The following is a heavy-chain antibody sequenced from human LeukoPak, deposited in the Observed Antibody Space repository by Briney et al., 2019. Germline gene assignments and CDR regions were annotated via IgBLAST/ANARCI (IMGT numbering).Heavy chain of an antibody. J-gene: IGHJ6*04. Sequence: SVKVSCKASGGTFSSYAISWVRQAPGQGLEWMGGIIPIFGTANYAQKFQGRVTITADKSTSTAYMELSSLRSEDTAVYYCARTVGDDYYYYYGMDVWGKGTTVTVSS. D-gene: IGHD2-21*01. CDR2: IIPIFGTA. V-gene: IGHV1-69*06. CDR1: GGTFSSYA. CDR3: ARTVGDDYYYYYGMDV.